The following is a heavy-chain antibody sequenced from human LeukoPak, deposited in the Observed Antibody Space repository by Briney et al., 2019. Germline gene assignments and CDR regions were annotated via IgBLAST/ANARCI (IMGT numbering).Heavy chain of an antibody. J-gene: IGHJ4*02. CDR2: INHSGST. CDR1: GGSFSGYY. V-gene: IGHV4-34*01. CDR3: ASLLYYDSSGYYGRDY. Sequence: PSETLSLTCAVYGGSFSGYYWSWIRQPPGKGLELIGEINHSGSTNYNPSLKSRVTISVDTSKNQFSLKLSSVTAADTAVYYCASLLYYDSSGYYGRDYWGQGTLVTVSS. D-gene: IGHD3-22*01.